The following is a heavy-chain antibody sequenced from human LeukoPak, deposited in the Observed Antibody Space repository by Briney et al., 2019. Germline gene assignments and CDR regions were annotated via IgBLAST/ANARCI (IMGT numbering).Heavy chain of an antibody. CDR3: ARGPVWFGELLDFDY. D-gene: IGHD3-10*01. V-gene: IGHV3-33*01. CDR2: IWYDGSNK. CDR1: GFTFSSYG. J-gene: IGHJ4*02. Sequence: PGGSLRLSCAASGFTFSSYGMHWVRQAPGKGLEWVAVIWYDGSNKYYADSVKGRFTISRDNSKNTLYLQMNSLRAEDTAVYYCARGPVWFGELLDFDYWGQGTLVTVSS.